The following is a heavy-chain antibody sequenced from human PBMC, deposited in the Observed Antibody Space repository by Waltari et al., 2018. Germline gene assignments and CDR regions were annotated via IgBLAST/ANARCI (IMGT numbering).Heavy chain of an antibody. CDR3: ARDQGLATAGTGDWFDP. Sequence: QVQLVQSGAEVKKPGASVKVSCKSSGYTFTGYYIHWVRQAPGHGLEWMGWINPNSRGTIYAQKFQGRVTMTRDTSISTAYMELSRLRSDDTAVYYCARDQGLATAGTGDWFDPWGQGTLVTVSS. J-gene: IGHJ5*02. D-gene: IGHD6-13*01. CDR2: INPNSRGT. V-gene: IGHV1-2*02. CDR1: GYTFTGYY.